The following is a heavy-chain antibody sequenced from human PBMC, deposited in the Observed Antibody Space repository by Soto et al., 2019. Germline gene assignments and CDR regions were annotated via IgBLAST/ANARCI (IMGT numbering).Heavy chain of an antibody. V-gene: IGHV1-2*02. Sequence: ASVKVSCKASGYTFTGYYMHWVRQAPGQGLEWMGWINPNSGGTNYAQKFQGRVTVTRDTSISTAYMELSRLRSDDTAVYYCASPELYNWNPGCEGWGQGILISVS. CDR3: ASPELYNWNPGCEG. J-gene: IGHJ4*02. CDR1: GYTFTGYY. D-gene: IGHD1-20*01. CDR2: INPNSGGT.